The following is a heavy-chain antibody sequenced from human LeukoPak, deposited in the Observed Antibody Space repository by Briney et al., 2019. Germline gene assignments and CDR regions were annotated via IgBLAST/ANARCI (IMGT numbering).Heavy chain of an antibody. CDR1: GFTFSSYE. J-gene: IGHJ3*02. V-gene: IGHV3-48*03. D-gene: IGHD6-19*01. CDR3: VKDSVARNGIYDAFDI. Sequence: GGSLRLSCAASGFTFSSYEMNWVRQAPGKGLEWVSYISSSGSTIYYADSVKGRFTISRDNAKNSLYLQMNSLRAEDTAVYYCVKDSVARNGIYDAFDIWGQGTTVTVSS. CDR2: ISSSGSTI.